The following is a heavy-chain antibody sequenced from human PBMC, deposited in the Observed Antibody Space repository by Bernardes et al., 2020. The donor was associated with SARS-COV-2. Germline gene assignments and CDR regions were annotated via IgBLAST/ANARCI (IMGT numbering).Heavy chain of an antibody. V-gene: IGHV4-39*01. Sequence: SETLSLTCTVSGGSISSSSYYWGWIRQPPGKGLEWIGSIYYSGSTYYNPSLKSRVTISVDTSKNQFSLKLSTVTAADTAVYYCARHLDEYSGYVGWGQGTLVTVSA. CDR1: GGSISSSSYY. D-gene: IGHD5-12*01. J-gene: IGHJ4*02. CDR3: ARHLDEYSGYVG. CDR2: IYYSGST.